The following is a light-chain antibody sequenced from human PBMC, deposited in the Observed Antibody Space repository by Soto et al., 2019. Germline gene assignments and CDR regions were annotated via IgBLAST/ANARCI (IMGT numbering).Light chain of an antibody. CDR2: GAS. J-gene: IGKJ4*01. V-gene: IGKV3-20*01. CDR3: KQYGSSPGT. CDR1: QSVSSY. Sequence: EIVLTQSPGTLSLSPGERATLSCRASQSVSSYLAWYQQKRGQAPRLLISGASSRATGIPDRFSGSGSGTDFPLTISRLEPEDFAVYYCKQYGSSPGTFGGGTKVEIK.